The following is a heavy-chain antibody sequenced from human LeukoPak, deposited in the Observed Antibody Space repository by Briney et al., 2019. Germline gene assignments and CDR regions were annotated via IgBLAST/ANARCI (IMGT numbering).Heavy chain of an antibody. V-gene: IGHV4-59*01. CDR3: ARGRGTAMVLDY. CDR1: GGSISSYY. J-gene: IGHJ4*02. Sequence: SETLSLTCTVSGGSISSYYWSWIRQPPGKGLEWIGYIYYSGGTNYNPSLKSRVTISVDTSKNQFSLKLSSVTAADTAVYYCARGRGTAMVLDYWGQGTLVTVSS. CDR2: IYYSGGT. D-gene: IGHD5-18*01.